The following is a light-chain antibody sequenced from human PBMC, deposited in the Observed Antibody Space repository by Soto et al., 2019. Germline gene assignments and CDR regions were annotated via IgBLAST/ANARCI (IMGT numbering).Light chain of an antibody. CDR3: ATWDDSLTGVV. J-gene: IGLJ2*01. Sequence: QSVLTQPPSASGTPGQRVTISCSGSSSNIGSNYVYWYQQLPGMAPKLLIYRNDQRPSGVPDRFSGSKSGTSASLAISGLRSEDEADYYCATWDDSLTGVVFGRGTKVTVL. CDR2: RND. CDR1: SSNIGSNY. V-gene: IGLV1-47*01.